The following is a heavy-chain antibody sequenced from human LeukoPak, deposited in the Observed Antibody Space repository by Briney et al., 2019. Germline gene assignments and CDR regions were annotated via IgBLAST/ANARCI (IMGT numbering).Heavy chain of an antibody. D-gene: IGHD3-10*01. CDR1: GFTFSSYA. Sequence: GGSLRLSCAASGFTFSSYAMSWVRQAPGKGLGWVSAISGSGGSTYYADSVKGRFTISRDNSKNTLYLQMNSLRAEDTAVYYCAKMGDYYGSIHSFDYWGQGTLVTVSS. J-gene: IGHJ4*02. V-gene: IGHV3-23*01. CDR3: AKMGDYYGSIHSFDY. CDR2: ISGSGGST.